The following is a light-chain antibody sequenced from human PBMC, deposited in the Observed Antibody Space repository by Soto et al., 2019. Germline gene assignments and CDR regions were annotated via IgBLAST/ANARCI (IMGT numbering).Light chain of an antibody. Sequence: ENVLTQSPGTLSLSPGETATLSCRASQSVSSSYLAWYQQKPGQAPRLLIYGASSRATGIPDRFSGSGSGTDFTLTISSLEPEDFAVYFCQQRSNWPGTFGQGTKVEIK. V-gene: IGKV3D-20*02. CDR1: QSVSSSY. CDR2: GAS. J-gene: IGKJ1*01. CDR3: QQRSNWPGT.